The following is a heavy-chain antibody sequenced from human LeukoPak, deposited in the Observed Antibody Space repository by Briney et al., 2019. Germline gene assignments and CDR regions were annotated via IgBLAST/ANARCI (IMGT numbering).Heavy chain of an antibody. CDR2: IIPIFGIA. V-gene: IGHV1-69*04. Sequence: KVSCKASGGTFSSYAISWVRQAPGQGLEWMGRIIPIFGIANYAQKFQGRVTITADKSTSTAYMELSSLRSEDTAVYYCARRGYSGYDDYYYYGMDVRGQGTTVTVSS. CDR3: ARRGYSGYDDYYYYGMDV. CDR1: GGTFSSYA. D-gene: IGHD5-12*01. J-gene: IGHJ6*02.